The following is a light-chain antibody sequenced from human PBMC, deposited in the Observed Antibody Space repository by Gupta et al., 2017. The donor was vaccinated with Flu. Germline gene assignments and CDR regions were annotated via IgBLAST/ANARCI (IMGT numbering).Light chain of an antibody. J-gene: IGLJ3*02. V-gene: IGLV1-40*01. Sequence: QSEMTQPPSVSGAPGQTVTISCIGSTSNIGGGYDVRWYQQLPGRAPQLLIYGTSTRPSGVPDGFSGSKSGTPAALAITTLQADDEADYYCQSYDSSQMGWVFGGGTMLTVL. CDR2: GTS. CDR1: TSNIGGGYD. CDR3: QSYDSSQMGWV.